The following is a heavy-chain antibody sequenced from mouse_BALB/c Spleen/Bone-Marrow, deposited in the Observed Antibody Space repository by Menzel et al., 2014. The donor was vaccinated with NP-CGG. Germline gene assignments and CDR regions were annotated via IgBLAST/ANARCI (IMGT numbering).Heavy chain of an antibody. CDR3: ARWLLLDY. D-gene: IGHD2-3*01. CDR2: IYPGTGST. V-gene: IGHV1S22*01. J-gene: IGHJ2*01. Sequence: LQQSGSELVRPGASVKLSCKASGYTFTSYWMHWVKQRPGQGLEWIGNIYPGTGSTNYDEKFKSKATLTVDTSSRTAYMRLSSLTSEDSAVYYCARWLLLDYWGQGTTLTVSS. CDR1: GYTFTSYW.